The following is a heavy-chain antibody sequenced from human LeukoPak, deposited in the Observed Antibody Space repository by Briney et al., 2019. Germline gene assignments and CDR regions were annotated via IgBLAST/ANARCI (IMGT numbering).Heavy chain of an antibody. D-gene: IGHD4-11*01. CDR1: GFTFSSYW. CDR3: ASLGYSKGYYYGMDV. CDR2: INSDGSST. J-gene: IGHJ6*02. V-gene: IGHV3-74*01. Sequence: GGSLTLSCAASGFTFSSYWMHWVRQAPGKGLVWVSRINSDGSSTSYADSVKGRFTISRDNAKNTLYLQMNSLRAEDTALYYCASLGYSKGYYYGMDVWGQGTTVTVSS.